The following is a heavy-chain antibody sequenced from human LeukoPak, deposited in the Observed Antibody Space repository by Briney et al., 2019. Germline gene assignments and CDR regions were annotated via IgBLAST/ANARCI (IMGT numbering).Heavy chain of an antibody. V-gene: IGHV4-39*01. J-gene: IGHJ4*02. CDR2: IYYSGST. Sequence: SETLSLTCTVSGGSISSGDYYWGWIRQPPGKGLEWIGSIYYSGSTYYNPSLKSRVTISVDTSKNQFSLKLSSVTAADTAVYYCARSGRTRTAPFDYWGQGTLVTVSS. D-gene: IGHD1-1*01. CDR1: GGSISSGDYY. CDR3: ARSGRTRTAPFDY.